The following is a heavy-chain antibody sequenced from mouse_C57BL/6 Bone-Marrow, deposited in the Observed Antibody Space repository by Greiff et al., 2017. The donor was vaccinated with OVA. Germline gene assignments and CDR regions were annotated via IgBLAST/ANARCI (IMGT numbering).Heavy chain of an antibody. CDR3: ASITTVVARDYYYAMDY. D-gene: IGHD1-1*01. V-gene: IGHV1-55*01. CDR1: GYTFTSYW. CDR2: IYPGSGST. J-gene: IGHJ4*01. Sequence: VQLQQPGAELVKPGASVKMSCKASGYTFTSYWITWVKQRPGQGLEWIGDIYPGSGSTNYNEKFKSKATLTVDTSSSTAYMKLSSLTSEDSAVYYCASITTVVARDYYYAMDYWGQGTSVTVSS.